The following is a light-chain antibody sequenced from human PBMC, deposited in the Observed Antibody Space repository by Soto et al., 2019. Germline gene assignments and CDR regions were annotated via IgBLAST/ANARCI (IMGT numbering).Light chain of an antibody. CDR1: QTYSGSY. Sequence: EIVLTQSPGTLSLSPGERATLSCRASQTYSGSYLAWYQQKPGQAPRLLIYGASSRATGIPDRFSGSGSGTDFTLTISRLEPEDFAVYYCQQYGSSRIFGGGTKVEIK. J-gene: IGKJ4*01. CDR3: QQYGSSRI. V-gene: IGKV3-20*01. CDR2: GAS.